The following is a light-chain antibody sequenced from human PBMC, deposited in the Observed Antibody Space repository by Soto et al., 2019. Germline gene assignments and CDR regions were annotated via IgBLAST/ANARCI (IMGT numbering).Light chain of an antibody. CDR1: SSDVGGYNY. V-gene: IGLV2-8*01. Sequence: QSALTPPPSTSGSPGQSVALSRTGTSSDVGGYNYVYWYQQHPGKAPTRMIYEVNKRPSGVPDRFSGSKFVNTASLNVSGLQADDEADYYCSSYAGSRNVFGTGTKVTVL. CDR2: EVN. CDR3: SSYAGSRNV. J-gene: IGLJ1*01.